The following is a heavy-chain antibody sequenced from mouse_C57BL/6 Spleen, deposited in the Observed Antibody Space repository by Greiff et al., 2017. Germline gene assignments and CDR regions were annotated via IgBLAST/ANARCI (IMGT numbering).Heavy chain of an antibody. CDR2: INPNNGGT. CDR3: ARADYDRTWFAY. Sequence: VQLQQSGPELVKPGASVKISCKASGYTFTDYYMNWVKQSHGKSLEWIGDINPNNGGTSYNQKFKGKATLTVDKSSSTAYMELRSLTSEASAVYYCARADYDRTWFAYWGQGTLVTVSA. D-gene: IGHD2-4*01. CDR1: GYTFTDYY. V-gene: IGHV1-26*01. J-gene: IGHJ3*01.